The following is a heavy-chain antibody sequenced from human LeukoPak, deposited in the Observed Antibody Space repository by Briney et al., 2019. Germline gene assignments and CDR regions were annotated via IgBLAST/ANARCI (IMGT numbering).Heavy chain of an antibody. D-gene: IGHD4-23*01. CDR3: ARGDYGGNSADY. CDR2: IYYSGST. CDR1: GGSISSSSYY. Sequence: SETLSLTCTVSGGSISSSSYYWGWIRQPPGKGLEWIGSIYYSGSTYYNPSLKSRVTISVDTSKNQFSLKLSSVTAADTAVYNCARGDYGGNSADYWGQGTLVTVSS. V-gene: IGHV4-39*01. J-gene: IGHJ4*02.